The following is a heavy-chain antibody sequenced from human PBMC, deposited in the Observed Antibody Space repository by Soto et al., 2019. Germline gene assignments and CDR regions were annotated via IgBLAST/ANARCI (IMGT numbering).Heavy chain of an antibody. D-gene: IGHD1-26*01. J-gene: IGHJ6*02. CDR1: GFTFSSYA. V-gene: IGHV3-30-3*01. Sequence: QVQLVESGGGVVQPGRSLRLSCAASGFTFSSYAMHLVRQAPGKGLEWVAVISYDGSNKYYADSVKGRFTISRDNSKNTLYLQMNSLRAEDTAVYYCARELLAGATNSYGMDVWGQGTTVTVSS. CDR2: ISYDGSNK. CDR3: ARELLAGATNSYGMDV.